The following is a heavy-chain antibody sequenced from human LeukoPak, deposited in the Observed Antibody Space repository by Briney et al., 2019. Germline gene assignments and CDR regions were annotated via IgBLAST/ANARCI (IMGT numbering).Heavy chain of an antibody. CDR1: GGSISSSSYY. CDR3: ARRGSSGRDY. J-gene: IGHJ4*02. V-gene: IGHV4-39*01. CDR2: IYYSGST. D-gene: IGHD6-19*01. Sequence: PSETQSLTCTVSGGSISSSSYYWGWIRQPPGKGLEWIGSIYYSGSTYYNPSLKSRVTISVDTSKNQFSLKLSSVTAADTAVYYCARRGSSGRDYWGQGTLVTVSS.